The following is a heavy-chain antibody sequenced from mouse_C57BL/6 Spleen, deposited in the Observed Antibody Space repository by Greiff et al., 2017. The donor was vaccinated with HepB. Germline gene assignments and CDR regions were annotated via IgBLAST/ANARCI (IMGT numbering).Heavy chain of an antibody. CDR1: GFTFSSYA. J-gene: IGHJ4*01. D-gene: IGHD2-4*01. V-gene: IGHV5-4*01. CDR2: ISDGGSYT. CDR3: AREEGLRRSYAMDY. Sequence: EVKLVESGGGLVKPGGSLKLSCAASGFTFSSYAMSWVRQTPEKRLEWVATISDGGSYTYYPDNVKGRFTISRDNAKNNLYLQMSHLKSEDTAMYYCAREEGLRRSYAMDYWGQGTSVTVSS.